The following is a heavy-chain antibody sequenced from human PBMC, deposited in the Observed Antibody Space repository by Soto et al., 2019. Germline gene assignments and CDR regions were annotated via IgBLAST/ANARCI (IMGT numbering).Heavy chain of an antibody. CDR1: GFTFSSYA. D-gene: IGHD6-6*01. CDR2: ISGSGGST. V-gene: IGHV3-23*01. J-gene: IGHJ4*02. Sequence: GSLRLSCAASGFTFSSYAMSWVRQAPVKGLEWVSAISGSGGSTYYADSVKGRFTISRDNSKNTLYLQMNSLRAEDTAVYYCAKDLIAARPLPAVDYLAQGALVTVSS. CDR3: AKDLIAARPLPAVDY.